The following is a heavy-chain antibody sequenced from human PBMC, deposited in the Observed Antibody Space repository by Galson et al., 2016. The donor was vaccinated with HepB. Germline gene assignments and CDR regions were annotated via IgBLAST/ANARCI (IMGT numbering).Heavy chain of an antibody. V-gene: IGHV4-4*02. CDR1: GGSMSSSDW. CDR2: VYQSGNT. J-gene: IGHJ6*02. CDR3: ARCFGESRLGSVYGMDV. D-gene: IGHD3-10*01. Sequence: SETLSLTCAVSGGSMSSSDWWSWVRQSPGKGLEWIGEVYQSGNTNYNPSLQRRVTIAIDNSKKQFSLKLSTLTAADTAVYYCARCFGESRLGSVYGMDVWGQGTTVTVSS.